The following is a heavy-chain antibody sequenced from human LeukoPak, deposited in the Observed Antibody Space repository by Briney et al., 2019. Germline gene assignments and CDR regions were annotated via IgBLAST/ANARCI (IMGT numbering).Heavy chain of an antibody. J-gene: IGHJ4*02. V-gene: IGHV3-7*01. Sequence: EGSLRLSCAASGFTFSGYWMSWVRQTPEKGLEWVANIKQDGYEKYYVDSVKGRFTISRDNAKSSLYLQMNSLRVDDTAVYYCARDKIVGPTTLDYWGQGTLVTVSS. CDR1: GFTFSGYW. CDR3: ARDKIVGPTTLDY. CDR2: IKQDGYEK. D-gene: IGHD1-26*01.